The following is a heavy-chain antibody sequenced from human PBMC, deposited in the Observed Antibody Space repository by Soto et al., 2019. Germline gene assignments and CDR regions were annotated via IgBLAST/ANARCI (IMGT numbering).Heavy chain of an antibody. D-gene: IGHD4-4*01. CDR3: ASTAGDGYSAH. V-gene: IGHV4-59*01. Sequence: QVQLQESGPGLVKPSETLSLTCTVSGGSISSFYWSWIRQFPGKRLEWIAYIYYSGSTNYNPSLKSXXTXSXXTSKNQSSLNLSSVTAADPAIYYCASTAGDGYSAHWGQGALVTVSS. CDR1: GGSISSFY. CDR2: IYYSGST. J-gene: IGHJ1*01.